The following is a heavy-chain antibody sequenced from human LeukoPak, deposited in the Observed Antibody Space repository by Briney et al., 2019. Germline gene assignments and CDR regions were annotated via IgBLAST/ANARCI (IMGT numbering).Heavy chain of an antibody. CDR2: IYWDDDK. Sequence: ASGPTLVNPTQTLTLTCTFSGFSLSTRGVGVGWIRQPPGKALEWLSLIYWDDDKRYSPSLKSRLTITKDTSKNQVVLTMTNMDPVDTATYYCAHTLGYCSGGSCYHITLSFDPWGQGTLVTVSS. V-gene: IGHV2-5*02. J-gene: IGHJ5*02. CDR1: GFSLSTRGVG. CDR3: AHTLGYCSGGSCYHITLSFDP. D-gene: IGHD2-15*01.